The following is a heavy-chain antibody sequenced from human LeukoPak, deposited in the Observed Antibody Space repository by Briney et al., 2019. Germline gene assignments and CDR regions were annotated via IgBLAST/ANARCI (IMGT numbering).Heavy chain of an antibody. CDR3: ARESLWSGYFSDGMDV. CDR2: ISAYNGNT. J-gene: IGHJ6*02. V-gene: IGHV1-18*01. D-gene: IGHD3-3*01. CDR1: GYTFTIYG. Sequence: GASVKVSCKASGYTFTIYGISWVRQAPGQGLEWMGWISAYNGNTNYAQKLQGRVTMTTDTSTSTAYMELRSLRSDDTAVYYCARESLWSGYFSDGMDVWGQGTTVTVSS.